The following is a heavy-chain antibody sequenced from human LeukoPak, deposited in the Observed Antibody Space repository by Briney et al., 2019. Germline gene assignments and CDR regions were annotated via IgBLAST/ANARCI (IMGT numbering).Heavy chain of an antibody. Sequence: GGSLRLSCAASGFTFNTYAMTWVRQAPGKGLEWVSVISGSGGTTYYADSVKGRFTISRDNSKNTLHLQMDSLGAEDTAVYYCAKVRWVTTVASYDYWGQGTLVTVSS. D-gene: IGHD4-23*01. CDR1: GFTFNTYA. J-gene: IGHJ4*02. CDR2: ISGSGGTT. V-gene: IGHV3-23*01. CDR3: AKVRWVTTVASYDY.